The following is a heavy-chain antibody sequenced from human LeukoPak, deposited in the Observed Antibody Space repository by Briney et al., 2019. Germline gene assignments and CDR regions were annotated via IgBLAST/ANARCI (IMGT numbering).Heavy chain of an antibody. V-gene: IGHV4-4*02. CDR1: GDSISSSYW. J-gene: IGHJ4*02. CDR3: AREWAGTDY. CDR2: ILHSGNT. D-gene: IGHD1-1*01. Sequence: SETLSLTCAVSGDSISSSYWWSWVRQPPGKGLEWIGEILHSGNTNYNPPLKSRVTISVDKSKNQFSLKLSSVTAADTAVYYCAREWAGTDYWGQGTLVTVSS.